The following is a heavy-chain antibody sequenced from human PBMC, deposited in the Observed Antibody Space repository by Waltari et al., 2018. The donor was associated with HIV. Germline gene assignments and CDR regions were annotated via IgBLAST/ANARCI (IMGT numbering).Heavy chain of an antibody. V-gene: IGHV4-39*01. CDR1: GGPLSGNTHS. Sequence: QLQLQESGPGLVKPSETLSLTCSVPGGPLSGNTHSWGWIRQPPGKGLEWIGIIYYSGNTYYKSSLQSRITISLDMSKNLFSLNLRSVTAADTAVYYCARVSAWFHLEGGDVWGQGTTVTVSS. J-gene: IGHJ6*02. CDR2: IYYSGNT. CDR3: ARVSAWFHLEGGDV. D-gene: IGHD3-3*01.